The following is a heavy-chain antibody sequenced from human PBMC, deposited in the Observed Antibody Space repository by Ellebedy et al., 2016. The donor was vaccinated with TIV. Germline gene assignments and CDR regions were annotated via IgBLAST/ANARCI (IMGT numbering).Heavy chain of an antibody. D-gene: IGHD4-17*01. CDR2: MNPNSGNT. J-gene: IGHJ5*02. Sequence: ASVKVSCXASGYTFTSYYMHWVRQATGQGLEWMGWMNPNSGNTVYGEKFQGRVTMTRDTSTSTVYMELSTLRSEDTALYYCARGAVTGDYVGWFDPWGQGTLVTVSS. CDR1: GYTFTSYY. V-gene: IGHV1-8*02. CDR3: ARGAVTGDYVGWFDP.